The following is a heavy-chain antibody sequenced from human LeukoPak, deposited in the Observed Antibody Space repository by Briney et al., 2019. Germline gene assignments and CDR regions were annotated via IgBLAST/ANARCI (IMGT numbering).Heavy chain of an antibody. CDR3: ARDSKQYYYDSSGYYDDAFDI. D-gene: IGHD3-22*01. V-gene: IGHV1-8*01. Sequence: ASVKVSCKASGYTFTSYDINWMRQAPGQGLEWVGWMNPNSGNTGYAQTFQGKLTMTRNTSIKTAYMELSSLRSEDTAVYYCARDSKQYYYDSSGYYDDAFDIWGQGTMVTVSS. CDR1: GYTFTSYD. CDR2: MNPNSGNT. J-gene: IGHJ3*02.